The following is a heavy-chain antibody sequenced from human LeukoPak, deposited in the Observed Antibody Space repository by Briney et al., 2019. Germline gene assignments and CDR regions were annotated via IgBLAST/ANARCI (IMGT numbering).Heavy chain of an antibody. D-gene: IGHD3-10*01. CDR1: GDYIGSSF. Sequence: PSETLSLTCSVSGDYIGSSFWSWLRQPPGKGLEWIGYIYYSGSTNYNPSLKSRVTMPVDTSKNQFSLKLTSVSAADTAVFYCARTRGDPNWYFYLWGRGILVTVSS. CDR3: ARTRGDPNWYFYL. J-gene: IGHJ2*01. V-gene: IGHV4-59*12. CDR2: IYYSGST.